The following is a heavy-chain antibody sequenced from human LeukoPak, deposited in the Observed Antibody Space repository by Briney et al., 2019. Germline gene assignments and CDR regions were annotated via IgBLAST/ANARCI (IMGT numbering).Heavy chain of an antibody. CDR1: GYTFTSYG. V-gene: IGHV1-18*01. CDR3: ARGIGRYSGSYTPWPYVDY. CDR2: ISAYNGNT. J-gene: IGHJ4*02. D-gene: IGHD1-26*01. Sequence: GASVKVSCKASGYTFTSYGISWVRQAPGQGLEWMGWISAYNGNTNYAQKLQGRVTMTTDTSTSTAYMELRSLRSDDTAVYYCARGIGRYSGSYTPWPYVDYWGQGTLVTVSS.